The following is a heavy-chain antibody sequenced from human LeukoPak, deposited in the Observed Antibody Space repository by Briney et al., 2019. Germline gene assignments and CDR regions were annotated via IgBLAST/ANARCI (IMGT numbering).Heavy chain of an antibody. V-gene: IGHV4-39*01. J-gene: IGHJ4*02. CDR2: IYYSGST. CDR1: GGSISSSTYY. CDR3: AYSYGYRYYFDY. D-gene: IGHD5-18*01. Sequence: SETLSLTCTVSGGSISSSTYYWGWIRQPPGKGLEWIGSIYYSGSTYYNPSLKSRVTISVDTSKNQFSLKLSSVTAADTAVYYCAYSYGYRYYFDYWGQGTLVTVSS.